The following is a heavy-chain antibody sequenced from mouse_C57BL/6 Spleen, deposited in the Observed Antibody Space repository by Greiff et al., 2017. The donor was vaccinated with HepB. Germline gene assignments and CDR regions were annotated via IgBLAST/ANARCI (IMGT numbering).Heavy chain of an antibody. V-gene: IGHV1-64*01. CDR2: IHPNSGST. CDR1: GYTFTSYW. D-gene: IGHD1-1*01. CDR3: SRRRELRYYAIDY. Sequence: QVQLQQPGAELVKPGASVKLSCKASGYTFTSYWMHWVKQRPGQGLEWIGRIHPNSGSTNYNEKFKSKATLTVDKSSSTAYMQLSSLTSEDSAVYDGSRRRELRYYAIDYWGQGTSVTVSS. J-gene: IGHJ4*01.